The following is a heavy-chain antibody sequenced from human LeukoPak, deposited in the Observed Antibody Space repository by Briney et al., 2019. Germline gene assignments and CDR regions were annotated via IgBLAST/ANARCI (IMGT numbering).Heavy chain of an antibody. D-gene: IGHD3-22*01. Sequence: SETLSLTCTVSGGSISSYYWSWIRQPPGKGLEWIGYIYYSGSTNYNPSLKSRVTISVDTSKNQFSLKLSSVTAADTAVYYCARARIPKVYYYDSSGFFDYWGQGTLVTVSS. CDR1: GGSISSYY. J-gene: IGHJ4*02. CDR2: IYYSGST. CDR3: ARARIPKVYYYDSSGFFDY. V-gene: IGHV4-59*01.